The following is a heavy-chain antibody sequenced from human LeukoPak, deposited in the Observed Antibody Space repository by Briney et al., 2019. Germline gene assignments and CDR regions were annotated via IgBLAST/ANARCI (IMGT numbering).Heavy chain of an antibody. CDR2: IYYSGST. CDR3: ARGAYEDSPNWFDP. V-gene: IGHV4-59*01. Sequence: PSETLSLTCTVSGGSISSYYWSWIRQPPGKGLEWIGYIYYSGSTNYNPSLKSRVTISVDTSKNQFSLKLSSVTAADTAVYYCARGAYEDSPNWFDPWGQGTLVTVSS. J-gene: IGHJ5*02. D-gene: IGHD3-22*01. CDR1: GGSISSYY.